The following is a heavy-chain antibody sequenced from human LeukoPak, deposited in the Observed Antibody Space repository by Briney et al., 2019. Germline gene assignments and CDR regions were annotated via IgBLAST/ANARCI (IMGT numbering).Heavy chain of an antibody. J-gene: IGHJ4*02. CDR2: ITGTT. D-gene: IGHD6-19*01. CDR3: ATYAVAGFDY. V-gene: IGHV4-4*07. Sequence: PSETLSLTCTVSGGSISSYYWSWIRQPARKGLEWIGHITGTTNYNPSLKSRVTMSVDTSKNQFSLKLSSVTAADTAVYYCATYAVAGFDYWGQGTLVTVSS. CDR1: GGSISSYY.